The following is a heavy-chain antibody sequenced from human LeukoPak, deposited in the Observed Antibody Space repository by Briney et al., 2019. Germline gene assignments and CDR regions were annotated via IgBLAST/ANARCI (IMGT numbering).Heavy chain of an antibody. V-gene: IGHV4-59*01. CDR2: SYYSGST. J-gene: IGHJ4*02. CDR1: GGSMINYY. CDR3: ARGLDGYNGIDY. Sequence: PSETLSLTCTVSGGSMINYYWGWIRQPPGKGLEWIAYSYYSGSTNYNPSLKSRVTISVDTSKNQFSLKLSSVTAADTAVYYCARGLDGYNGIDYWGQGTLVTVSS. D-gene: IGHD5-24*01.